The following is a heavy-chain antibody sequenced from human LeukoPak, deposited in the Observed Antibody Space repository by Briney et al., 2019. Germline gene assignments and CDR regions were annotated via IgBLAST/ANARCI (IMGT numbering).Heavy chain of an antibody. D-gene: IGHD3-10*01. CDR1: GFTFSSYA. J-gene: IGHJ6*03. CDR2: ISYDGSNK. CDR3: ARAGGPGVLFYYYYMDV. V-gene: IGHV3-30*01. Sequence: GGSLRLSCAASGFTFSSYAMHWVRQAPGKGLEWVAVISYDGSNKYYADSVKGRFTISRDNSKNTLYLQMNSLRAEDTAVYYCARAGGPGVLFYYYYMDVWGKGTTVTVSS.